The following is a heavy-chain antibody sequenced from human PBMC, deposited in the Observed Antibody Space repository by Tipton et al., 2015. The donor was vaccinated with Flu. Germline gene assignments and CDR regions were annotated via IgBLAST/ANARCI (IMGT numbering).Heavy chain of an antibody. D-gene: IGHD6-13*01. CDR3: ARHDKYTSIWPSYFDY. Sequence: TLSLTCTVSGGSISSNNYYWGWIRQPPGKGLEWIGSIYYSGSTYYNPSLKSRFTIFVDMSKNQFSLKLSSVTAADTAIYYCARHDKYTSIWPSYFDYWGQGTLVTVSS. CDR2: IYYSGST. V-gene: IGHV4-39*01. J-gene: IGHJ4*02. CDR1: GGSISSNNYY.